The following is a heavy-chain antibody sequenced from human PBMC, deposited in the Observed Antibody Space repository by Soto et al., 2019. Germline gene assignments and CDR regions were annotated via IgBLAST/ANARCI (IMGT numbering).Heavy chain of an antibody. J-gene: IGHJ3*02. CDR2: IITIFGTA. CDR1: GGTFSSYA. D-gene: IGHD5-12*01. V-gene: IGHV1-69*06. Sequence: QVQLVQSGAEVKKPGSSVKVSCKASGGTFSSYAISWVRQAPGQGLEWMGGIITIFGTANYAQKFQGRVTITADKSTSTAYMELSSLRSEDTAVYYCARRRDGYNQDAFDIWGHGTMVTVSS. CDR3: ARRRDGYNQDAFDI.